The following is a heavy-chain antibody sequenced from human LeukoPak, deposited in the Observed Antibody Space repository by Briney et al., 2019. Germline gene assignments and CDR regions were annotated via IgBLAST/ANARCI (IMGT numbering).Heavy chain of an antibody. CDR2: IYHSGST. CDR1: GGSISSGGYY. J-gene: IGHJ3*02. D-gene: IGHD3-10*01. CDR3: ARDPRVGENDAFDI. V-gene: IGHV4-30-2*01. Sequence: SETLSLTCTVSGGSISSGGYYWSWIRQPPGKGLEWIGYIYHSGSTYYNPSLKSRVTISVDRSKNQFSLKLSSVTAADTAVYYCARDPRVGENDAFDIWGQGTMVTVSS.